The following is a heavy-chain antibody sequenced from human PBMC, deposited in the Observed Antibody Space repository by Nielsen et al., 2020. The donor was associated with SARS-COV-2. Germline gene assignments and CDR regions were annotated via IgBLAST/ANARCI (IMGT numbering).Heavy chain of an antibody. CDR1: GGSISSGGYY. CDR2: IYYSGST. Sequence: TLSLTCTVSGGSISSGGYYWSWIRQHPGKGLEWIGYIYYSGSTYYNPSLKSRVTISVDTSKNQFSLKLSSVTAADTAVYYCARDYFEGYYGMDVWGQGTTVTVSS. V-gene: IGHV4-31*03. CDR3: ARDYFEGYYGMDV. D-gene: IGHD2/OR15-2a*01. J-gene: IGHJ6*02.